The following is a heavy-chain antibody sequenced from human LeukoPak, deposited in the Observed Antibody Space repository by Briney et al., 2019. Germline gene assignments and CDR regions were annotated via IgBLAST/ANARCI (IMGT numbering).Heavy chain of an antibody. J-gene: IGHJ4*02. CDR3: TRDMTTSGPMGI. V-gene: IGHV1-2*06. CDR2: IDPNSGGT. D-gene: IGHD6-13*01. Sequence: ASVKVSCKASGYTFTDYAMHWLRQAPGQGLEWMGRIDPNSGGTHYPQKFQGRVTVTRDTSITTAYMELTGLTSDDTATYFCTRDMTTSGPMGIWGQGTLVTVSA. CDR1: GYTFTDYA.